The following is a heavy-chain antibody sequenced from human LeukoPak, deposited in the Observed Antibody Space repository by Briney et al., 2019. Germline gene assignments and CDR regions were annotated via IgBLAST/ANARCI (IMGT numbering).Heavy chain of an antibody. CDR1: GGSISSSSYY. CDR3: ARDFYYYYDSSGYYYNYYYMDV. J-gene: IGHJ6*03. V-gene: IGHV4-39*07. CDR2: INHSGST. D-gene: IGHD3-22*01. Sequence: SETLSLTCTVSGGSISSSSYYWGWIRQPPGKGLEWIGEINHSGSTNYNPSLKSRVTISVDTSKNQFSLKLSSVTAADTAVYYCARDFYYYYDSSGYYYNYYYMDVWGKGTTVTVSS.